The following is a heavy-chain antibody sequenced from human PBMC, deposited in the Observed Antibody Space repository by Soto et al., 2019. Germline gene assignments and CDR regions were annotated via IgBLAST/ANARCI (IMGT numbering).Heavy chain of an antibody. V-gene: IGHV1-69*04. CDR3: ARDPQQLARLMAVSWFDP. CDR2: IIAILGIA. D-gene: IGHD6-13*01. Sequence: GASVKVSCKASGGTFSSYTISWVRQAPGQGLEWMGRIIAILGIANYAQKFQGRVTMTTDKSTSTAYMELSSLRSDDTAVYYCARDPQQLARLMAVSWFDPWGQGTLVTVSS. CDR1: GGTFSSYT. J-gene: IGHJ5*02.